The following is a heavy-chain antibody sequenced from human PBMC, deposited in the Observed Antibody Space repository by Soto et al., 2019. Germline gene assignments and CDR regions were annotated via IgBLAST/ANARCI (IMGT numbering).Heavy chain of an antibody. CDR3: ARTHSGSYYSVFNY. Sequence: WGTLSLTCVVSNFSISSGYYWGWIRQSPGKGLEWIASIYRSGTTSYNPSLKSRVTISVDPSKNQFSLMLTAVTAADTAVYYCARTHSGSYYSVFNYWGRGSLVTVSS. D-gene: IGHD1-26*01. CDR1: NFSISSGYY. CDR2: IYRSGTT. V-gene: IGHV4-38-2*01. J-gene: IGHJ4*02.